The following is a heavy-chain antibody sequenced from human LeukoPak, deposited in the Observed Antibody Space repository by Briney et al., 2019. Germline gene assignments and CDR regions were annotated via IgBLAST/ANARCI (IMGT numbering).Heavy chain of an antibody. J-gene: IGHJ4*01. V-gene: IGHV3-64D*06. CDR3: VSPVFINF. CDR1: GFPFSTLG. Sequence: GGSLRLSCSASGFPFSTLGMHWVRQAPGKGLEHVSTIGSDGDGTYYADSVKDRFIISRDNSKNAVYLQMSSLRPEDTAAYYCVSPVFINFWGQGTLVTVSS. CDR2: IGSDGDGT. D-gene: IGHD1-14*01.